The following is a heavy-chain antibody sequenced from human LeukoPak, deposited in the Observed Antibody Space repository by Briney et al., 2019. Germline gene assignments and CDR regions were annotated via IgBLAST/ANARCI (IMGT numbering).Heavy chain of an antibody. CDR3: ARDINQGIAAAGVVV. V-gene: IGHV3-23*01. D-gene: IGHD6-13*01. CDR2: ISASGGAP. J-gene: IGHJ4*02. Sequence: GSLRLSCTASGFAFSSYAMNWVRQAPGKGLEWVSGISASGGAPYYADSVKGRFTISRDNSKNTLYLQMNSLRAEDTAVYYCARDINQGIAAAGVVVWGQGTLVTVSS. CDR1: GFAFSSYA.